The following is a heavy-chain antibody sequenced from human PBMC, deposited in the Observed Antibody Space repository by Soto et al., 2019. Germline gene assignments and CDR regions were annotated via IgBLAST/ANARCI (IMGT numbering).Heavy chain of an antibody. CDR2: IYYSGST. CDR1: GGSISSGGYY. J-gene: IGHJ6*03. Sequence: PSETLSLTCTVSGGSISSGGYYWSWIRQHPGKGLEGIGYIYYSGSTYYNPSLKSRVTISVDTSKNQFSLKLSSVTAADTAVYYCARHGYCISSIGSLRFLGPVVMDVWGKGTTVTVSS. D-gene: IGHD6-6*01. CDR3: ARHGYCISSIGSLRFLGPVVMDV. V-gene: IGHV4-31*03.